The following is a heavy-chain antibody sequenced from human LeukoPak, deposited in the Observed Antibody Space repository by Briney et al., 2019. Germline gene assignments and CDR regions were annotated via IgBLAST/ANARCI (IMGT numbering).Heavy chain of an antibody. Sequence: GGSLRLSCAASGFTFSSYSMNWVRQAPGKGLEWVSYISSSSSTIYYADSVKGRFTISRDNAKNSLYLQMNSLRAEDTAVYYCAREVLTGAFGGFDYWGQGTLVTVSS. CDR2: ISSSSSTI. V-gene: IGHV3-48*01. J-gene: IGHJ4*02. D-gene: IGHD4/OR15-4a*01. CDR1: GFTFSSYS. CDR3: AREVLTGAFGGFDY.